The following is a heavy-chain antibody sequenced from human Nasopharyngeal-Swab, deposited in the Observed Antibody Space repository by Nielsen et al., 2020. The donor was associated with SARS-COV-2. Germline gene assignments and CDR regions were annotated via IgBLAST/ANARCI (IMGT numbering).Heavy chain of an antibody. CDR1: GFTFDDYA. Sequence: SLKISCAASGFTFDDYAMHWVRQAPGKGLEWVSGISWNSGSIGYVDSVKGRFTISRDNAKNSLYLQMNSLRAEDTAVYYCARRDRYCSGGSCYGENAFDIWGQGTMVTVSS. V-gene: IGHV3-9*01. CDR3: ARRDRYCSGGSCYGENAFDI. J-gene: IGHJ3*02. D-gene: IGHD2-15*01. CDR2: ISWNSGSI.